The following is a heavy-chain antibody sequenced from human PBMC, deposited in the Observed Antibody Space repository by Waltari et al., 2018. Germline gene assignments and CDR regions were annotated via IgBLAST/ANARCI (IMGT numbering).Heavy chain of an antibody. CDR1: GYTFSAYF. J-gene: IGHJ3*02. Sequence: LVQSGAEVKKPGASVKVSCKASGYTFSAYFMHWVRQAPGQGLEWMGRIDPNSGGTNYAQKFQGRVTMTRDTSISTIYMELRRLTFDDTALYYCARDASTAVPEGDAFDIWGQG. V-gene: IGHV1-2*06. CDR2: IDPNSGGT. CDR3: ARDASTAVPEGDAFDI. D-gene: IGHD6-19*01.